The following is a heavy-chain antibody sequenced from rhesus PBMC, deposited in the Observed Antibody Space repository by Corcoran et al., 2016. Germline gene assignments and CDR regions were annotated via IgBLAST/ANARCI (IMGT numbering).Heavy chain of an antibody. CDR1: VGSISGYY. CDR3: ARTGVTASH. D-gene: IGHD3-34*01. CDR2: IGGSSWYT. V-gene: IGHV4-165*02. J-gene: IGHJ4*01. Sequence: QVQLQESGPGLVKPSETLSPTGAASVGSISGYYGNWYRQPQGRGLEWIGFIGGSSWYTYYNPSLKSRVTISTDTSKNQFSLKLTSVTAADTAIYYCARTGVTASHWGQGVLVTVSS.